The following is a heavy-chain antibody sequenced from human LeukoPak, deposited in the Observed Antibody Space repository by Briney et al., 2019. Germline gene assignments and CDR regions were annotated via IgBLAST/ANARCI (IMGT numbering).Heavy chain of an antibody. V-gene: IGHV3-73*01. CDR1: GFTFSGSA. Sequence: GGSLRLSCAASGFTFSGSAMHWVRQASGKGLEWVGRIRSKANSYATAYAASVKGRFTISRDDSKNTAYLQMNSLETEDTAVYYCTRFYDSSGYSNVWGQGTLVTVSS. J-gene: IGHJ4*02. CDR2: IRSKANSYAT. CDR3: TRFYDSSGYSNV. D-gene: IGHD3-22*01.